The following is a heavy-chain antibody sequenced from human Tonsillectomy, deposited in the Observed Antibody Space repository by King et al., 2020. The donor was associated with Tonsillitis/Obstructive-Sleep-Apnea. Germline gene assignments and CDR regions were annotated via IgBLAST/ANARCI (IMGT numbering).Heavy chain of an antibody. CDR1: VFTFSSYA. V-gene: IGHV3-30*01. CDR2: ISYDGSNK. D-gene: IGHD6-19*01. J-gene: IGHJ3*01. CDR3: ASVVAANDAFDF. Sequence: VQLVESGGGVVQPGRSLRLSCAASVFTFSSYAMHWVRQAPGKGLEWGAVISYDGSNKYYADYVKGRFTISKDNSKNTLYLQMNSLRAEDTAVYYCASVVAANDAFDFWGQGTMVTVSS.